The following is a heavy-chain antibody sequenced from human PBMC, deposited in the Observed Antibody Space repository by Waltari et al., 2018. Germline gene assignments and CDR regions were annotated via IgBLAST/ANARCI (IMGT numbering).Heavy chain of an antibody. Sequence: DYYMSWIRQAPGKGLERVSYISNSDRTIYYADSVKGRFTISRDNANNSVYLQMNSLRAEDMAVYYCARDQFPGIAVAPYYYYSGMDVWGKGTTVTVSS. D-gene: IGHD6-19*01. CDR1: DYY. CDR3: ARDQFPGIAVAPYYYYSGMDV. CDR2: ISNSDRTI. J-gene: IGHJ6*04. V-gene: IGHV3-11*04.